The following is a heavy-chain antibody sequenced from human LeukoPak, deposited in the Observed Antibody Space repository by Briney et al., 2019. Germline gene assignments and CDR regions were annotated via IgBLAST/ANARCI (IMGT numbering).Heavy chain of an antibody. V-gene: IGHV1-46*01. CDR1: GYTFTSNY. Sequence: ASVKVSCKAFGYTFTSNYMHRVRQAPGQGAEWMEVISPSGGSTTYAQKFQGRVTLTRDMSTSTDYLELSSLRSEDTAVYYCARDNSVRDEAWWFNPWGQGTLVTVSS. D-gene: IGHD5-24*01. CDR2: ISPSGGST. J-gene: IGHJ5*02. CDR3: ARDNSVRDEAWWFNP.